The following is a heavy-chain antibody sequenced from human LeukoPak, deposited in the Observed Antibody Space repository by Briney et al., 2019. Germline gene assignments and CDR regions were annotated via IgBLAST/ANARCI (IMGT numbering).Heavy chain of an antibody. CDR1: GGSISSSSYY. CDR3: ARDRGRSYGYYGMDV. CDR2: IYYSGST. D-gene: IGHD1-26*01. J-gene: IGHJ6*02. Sequence: SETLSLTCTVSGGSISSSSYYWGWIRQPPGKGLEWIGSIYYSGSTYYNPSLKSRVTISVDTSKNQLSLKLSSVTAADTAVYYCARDRGRSYGYYGMDVWGQGTTVTVSS. V-gene: IGHV4-39*07.